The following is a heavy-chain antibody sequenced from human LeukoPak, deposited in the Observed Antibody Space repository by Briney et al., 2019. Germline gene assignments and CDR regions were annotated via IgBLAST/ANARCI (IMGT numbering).Heavy chain of an antibody. CDR3: ARNQYCSSTNCYGGRGALDF. J-gene: IGHJ4*02. CDR1: GYSLTNYA. Sequence: ASVKVSCKASGYSLTNYAMNWVRQAPGQGREWMGWINTDTGNPTYAQGFTGRFVFSLDTSVSTAYLQISSLKAEDTALYYCARNQYCSSTNCYGGRGALDFWGQGTLLTVSS. D-gene: IGHD2-2*01. CDR2: INTDTGNP. V-gene: IGHV7-4-1*02.